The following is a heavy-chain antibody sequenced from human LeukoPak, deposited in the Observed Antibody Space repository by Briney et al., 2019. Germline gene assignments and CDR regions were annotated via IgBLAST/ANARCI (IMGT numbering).Heavy chain of an antibody. Sequence: GGSLKLSCAASGFTFSGSAMHWVRQASGKGLEWVGRIRSKANSYATAYAASVKGRFTISRDDSKNTAYLQMNSLKTEDTAVYYCTRLHDGYIEGFDYWGQGTLVTVSS. J-gene: IGHJ4*02. CDR1: GFTFSGSA. D-gene: IGHD5-18*01. V-gene: IGHV3-73*01. CDR3: TRLHDGYIEGFDY. CDR2: IRSKANSYAT.